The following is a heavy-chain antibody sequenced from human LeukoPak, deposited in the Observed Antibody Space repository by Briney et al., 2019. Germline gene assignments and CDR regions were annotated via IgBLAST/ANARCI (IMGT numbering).Heavy chain of an antibody. J-gene: IGHJ4*02. CDR3: ARHYDILAPFDY. V-gene: IGHV1-69*06. CDR2: IIPIFGTA. CDR1: GGTFSSYA. Sequence: SVKVSCKASGGTFSSYAISWVRQAPGQGLEWMGGIIPIFGTANYAQKFQGRVTITADKSTSTAYMELSSLRSEDTAVYYCARHYDILAPFDYWGQGTLVTVSS. D-gene: IGHD3-9*01.